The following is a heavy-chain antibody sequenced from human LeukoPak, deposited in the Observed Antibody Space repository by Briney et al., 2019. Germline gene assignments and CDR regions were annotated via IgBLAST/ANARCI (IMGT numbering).Heavy chain of an antibody. Sequence: ASVKVSCKASGYTFTSYDINWVRQASGQGLEWMGWMNPNTGNTGYAQKFQGRVTITRNTSISTVYMELSSLRSEDTAVYYCATTWGSGSYFGYWGQGTLVTVSS. J-gene: IGHJ4*02. V-gene: IGHV1-8*03. D-gene: IGHD3-10*01. CDR1: GYTFTSYD. CDR3: ATTWGSGSYFGY. CDR2: MNPNTGNT.